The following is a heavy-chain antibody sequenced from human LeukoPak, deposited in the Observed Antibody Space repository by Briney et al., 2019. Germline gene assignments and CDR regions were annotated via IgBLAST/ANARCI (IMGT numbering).Heavy chain of an antibody. CDR1: GFSVSSNY. Sequence: GGSLRLSCAASGFSVSSNYMSWVRQAPGKGLEWVSVICSGGSTYYADSVKGRFTISRDNSKNTLYLQMKSLRAEDTAVYYCARTDETAPAEDSKHGGRGTLVTFSS. CDR2: ICSGGST. V-gene: IGHV3-53*01. CDR3: ARTDETAPAEDSKH. J-gene: IGHJ1*01.